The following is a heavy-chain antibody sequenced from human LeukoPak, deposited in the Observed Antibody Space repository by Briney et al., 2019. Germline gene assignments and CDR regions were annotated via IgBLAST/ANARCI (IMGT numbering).Heavy chain of an antibody. CDR3: ARDPGVQVVPALDY. J-gene: IGHJ4*02. CDR1: GYTFTGYY. Sequence: GASVKVSCKASGYTFTGYYMHWVRQAPGQGLEWMGWINPNSGGTNYAQKFQGRVTMTRDTSISTAYMELSRLRSDDTAVYYCARDPGVQVVPALDYWGQGTLVTVSS. CDR2: INPNSGGT. D-gene: IGHD2-2*01. V-gene: IGHV1-2*02.